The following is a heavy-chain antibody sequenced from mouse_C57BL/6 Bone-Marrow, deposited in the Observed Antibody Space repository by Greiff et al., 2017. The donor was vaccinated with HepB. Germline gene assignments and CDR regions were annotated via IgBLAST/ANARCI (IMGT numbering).Heavy chain of an antibody. CDR2: INPNNGGT. J-gene: IGHJ3*01. V-gene: IGHV1-26*01. Sequence: VQLQQSGPELVKPGASVKISCKASGYTFTDYYMNWVKQSHGKSLEWIGDINPNNGGTSYNQKFKGKATLTVDKSSSTAYMELRSLTSEDSAVYYCARGGGYPLAYWGQGTLVTVSA. CDR1: GYTFTDYY. D-gene: IGHD2-2*01. CDR3: ARGGGYPLAY.